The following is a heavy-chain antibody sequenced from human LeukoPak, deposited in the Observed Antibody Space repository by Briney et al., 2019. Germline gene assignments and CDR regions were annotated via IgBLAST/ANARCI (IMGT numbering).Heavy chain of an antibody. Sequence: GGSLRLSCVASGFTFSNDAMSWVRQAPGKGLEWVAVIWYDGSSKDYADSVKGRFTFSRDNSKNTLYLQMNSLTVEDTAVYCCARSQSSSLIDYWGQGTLVTVSS. CDR1: GFTFSNDA. V-gene: IGHV3-33*08. D-gene: IGHD6-13*01. CDR2: IWYDGSSK. J-gene: IGHJ4*02. CDR3: ARSQSSSLIDY.